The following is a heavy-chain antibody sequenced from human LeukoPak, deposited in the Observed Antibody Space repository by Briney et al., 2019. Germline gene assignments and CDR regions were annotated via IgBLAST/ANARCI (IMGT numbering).Heavy chain of an antibody. CDR2: VYPGDSDT. D-gene: IGHD2-2*02. CDR1: GCAFSDYW. Sequence: GGSLEISCKASGCAFSDYWIGWGRQMPGQGLEGMGIVYPGDSDTRYSPSFQGHVTISADKSINTAYLQWSGLQASDNAIYFCARSQGLYGAADYWGQGTLV. V-gene: IGHV5-51*01. CDR3: ARSQGLYGAADY. J-gene: IGHJ4*02.